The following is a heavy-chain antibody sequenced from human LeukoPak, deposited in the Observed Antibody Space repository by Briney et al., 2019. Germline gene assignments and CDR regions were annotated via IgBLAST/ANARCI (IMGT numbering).Heavy chain of an antibody. CDR3: AKDPPGAGPDFDC. CDR1: GFTFSSYT. J-gene: IGHJ4*02. Sequence: PGGSLRLSCATSGFTFSSYTMNWVRQAPGKGLEWVSGISGSDGSTYYADSVKGRFTISRDNSKNILYLQMNSLRVEDTAVYYCAKDPPGAGPDFDCWGQGTLVTVSS. V-gene: IGHV3-23*01. D-gene: IGHD6-19*01. CDR2: ISGSDGST.